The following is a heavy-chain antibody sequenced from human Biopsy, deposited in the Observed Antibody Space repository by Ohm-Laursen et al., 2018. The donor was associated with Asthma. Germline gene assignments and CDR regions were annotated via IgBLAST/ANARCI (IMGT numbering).Heavy chain of an antibody. Sequence: SLRLSCAASGFVFSQCGMHWVRRGPGKGLEWVALVSSDGHNKYYEDSVKGRFTISRDNSRNRLYLQINSLTVEDSAVHFCARQSGQEYGDSIPFDTWGQGTKVAVSS. J-gene: IGHJ3*02. CDR1: GFVFSQCG. V-gene: IGHV3-30*03. CDR2: VSSDGHNK. D-gene: IGHD3-22*01. CDR3: ARQSGQEYGDSIPFDT.